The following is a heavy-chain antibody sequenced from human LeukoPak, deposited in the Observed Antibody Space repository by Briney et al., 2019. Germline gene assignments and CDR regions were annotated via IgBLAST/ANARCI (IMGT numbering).Heavy chain of an antibody. CDR1: GGSISSSSYY. Sequence: SETLSLTCTVSGGSISSSSYYWGWIRQPPGKGLEWIGSIYYSGSTYYNPSLKSRVTISVDTSKNQFSLKLSSVTAADTAVYYCARALQVSSAWFDPWGQGTLVTVSS. CDR3: ARALQVSSAWFDP. D-gene: IGHD3-16*02. J-gene: IGHJ5*02. V-gene: IGHV4-39*01. CDR2: IYYSGST.